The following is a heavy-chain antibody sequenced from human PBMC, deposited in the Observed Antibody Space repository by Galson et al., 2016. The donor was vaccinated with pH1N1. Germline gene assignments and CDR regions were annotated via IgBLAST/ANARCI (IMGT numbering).Heavy chain of an antibody. CDR3: ARGNYATTGYYLDF. CDR1: GYRFRDYY. D-gene: IGHD3-22*01. CDR2: VDPKTGGT. J-gene: IGHJ4*02. V-gene: IGHV1-2*06. Sequence: SVKVSCKASGYRFRDYYVHWVRQAPGHGLEWIGRVDPKTGGTKYGQKFQGRVTMTSDTSITTGYMELTRLKSDDTALYFCARGNYATTGYYLDFWGRGTLVTVSS.